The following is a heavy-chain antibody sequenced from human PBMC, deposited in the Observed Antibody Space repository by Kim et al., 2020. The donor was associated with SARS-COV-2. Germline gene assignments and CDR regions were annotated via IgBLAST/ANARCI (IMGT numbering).Heavy chain of an antibody. CDR2: ISYDGSNK. Sequence: GGSLRLSCAASGFTFSSYAMHWVRQAPGKGLEWVAVISYDGSNKYYADSVKGRFTISRDNSKNTLYLQMNSLRAEDTAVYYCARETRDDYGDYFDYWGQG. CDR1: GFTFSSYA. CDR3: ARETRDDYGDYFDY. D-gene: IGHD4-17*01. V-gene: IGHV3-30*04. J-gene: IGHJ4*02.